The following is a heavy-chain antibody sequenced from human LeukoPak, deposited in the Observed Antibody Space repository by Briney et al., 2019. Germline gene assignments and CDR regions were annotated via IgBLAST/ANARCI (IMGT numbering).Heavy chain of an antibody. CDR1: RFTFDEYG. V-gene: IGHV3-20*04. CDR2: INWNGRSI. CDR3: ARIGYTSSSFDY. Sequence: GGSLRLSCAASRFTFDEYGMSWVRQTAGKGLEWVSGINWNGRSIGYADSVKGRFTVSRDNAKSSLYLQMNSLRAEDTALYYCARIGYTSSSFDYWGQGTMVIVSS. D-gene: IGHD6-6*01. J-gene: IGHJ4*02.